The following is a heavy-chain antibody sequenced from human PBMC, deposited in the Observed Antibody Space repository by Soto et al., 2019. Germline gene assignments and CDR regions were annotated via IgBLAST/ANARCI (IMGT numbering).Heavy chain of an antibody. V-gene: IGHV4-59*08. Sequence: SETLSLTCTVSGGSISSYYWSWIRQPPGKGLEWIGYTYYSGSTNYNPSLKSRVTISVDTSKNQFSLKLSSVTAADTAVYYCARVGGVAAAGRCNWFDPWGQGTLVTVSS. CDR1: GGSISSYY. CDR3: ARVGGVAAAGRCNWFDP. J-gene: IGHJ5*02. D-gene: IGHD6-13*01. CDR2: TYYSGST.